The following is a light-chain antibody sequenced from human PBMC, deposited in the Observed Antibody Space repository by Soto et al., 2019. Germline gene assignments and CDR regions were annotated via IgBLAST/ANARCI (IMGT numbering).Light chain of an antibody. CDR1: SSNIGSKT. CDR3: SAWDASLHGYV. CDR2: SNY. V-gene: IGLV1-44*01. Sequence: QSVLTQPPSASGTPGQRVTISCSGSSSNIGSKTVNWYQQLPGTAPKLLIYSNYQRPSGVPDRFSGSKSGTSASLAISGLQSEDEVDYYCSAWDASLHGYVFGTGPKSPS. J-gene: IGLJ1*01.